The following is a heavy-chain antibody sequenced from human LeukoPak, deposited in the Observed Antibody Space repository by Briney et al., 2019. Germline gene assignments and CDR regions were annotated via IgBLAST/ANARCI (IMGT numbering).Heavy chain of an antibody. CDR3: ARFSSSWNDN. Sequence: PGGSLRLSCAASGFTVSSNYMGWVRQAPGKGLEWVSVIYSGGGTYYADSVKGRFTNSRDNSKNTLYLQMNSLRAEDTAVYYCARFSSSWNDNWGQGTLVTVST. CDR1: GFTVSSNY. V-gene: IGHV3-53*01. CDR2: IYSGGGT. D-gene: IGHD1-1*01. J-gene: IGHJ4*02.